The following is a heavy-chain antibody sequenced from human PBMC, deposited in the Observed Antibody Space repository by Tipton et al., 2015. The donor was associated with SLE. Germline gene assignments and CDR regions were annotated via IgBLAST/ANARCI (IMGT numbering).Heavy chain of an antibody. CDR3: ARGGTQDTFDY. D-gene: IGHD3-16*01. V-gene: IGHV4-61*01. CDR2: IYYSGST. Sequence: TLSLTCTVSGGSISSGSYYWSWIRQPPGKGLEWIGYIYYSGSTNYNPSLKSRVTISVDTSKNQFSLKLSSVTAADTAVYYCARGGTQDTFDYWGQGTLVTVSS. J-gene: IGHJ4*02. CDR1: GGSISSGSYY.